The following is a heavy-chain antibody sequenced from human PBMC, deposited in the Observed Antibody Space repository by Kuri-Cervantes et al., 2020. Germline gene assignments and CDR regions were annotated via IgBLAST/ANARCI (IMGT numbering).Heavy chain of an antibody. V-gene: IGHV3-74*01. Sequence: GESLKISCAASGFTFSNYWMHWVRQAPGKGLVWVSRINIDGSRTSYADFVKGRFTISRDNAKNTLYLQMNSLRAEDTAVYYCAWTALRDSVLTQYWGQGTLVTVSS. CDR1: GFTFSNYW. CDR2: INIDGSRT. D-gene: IGHD3-9*01. CDR3: AWTALRDSVLTQY. J-gene: IGHJ4*02.